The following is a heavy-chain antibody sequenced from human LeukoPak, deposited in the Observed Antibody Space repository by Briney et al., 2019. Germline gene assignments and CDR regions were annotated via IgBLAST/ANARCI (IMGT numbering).Heavy chain of an antibody. J-gene: IGHJ4*02. Sequence: GGSLRLSCVASGFTFSSYSMNWVRQGPGKGLEWVSSISSSSSYKYYTDSVKGRFTISRDNAKNSLYLQMNSLRAEDTAVYYCARSAAGTYYWGQGTLVTVSS. CDR1: GFTFSSYS. CDR2: ISSSSSYK. D-gene: IGHD1-1*01. CDR3: ARSAAGTYY. V-gene: IGHV3-21*01.